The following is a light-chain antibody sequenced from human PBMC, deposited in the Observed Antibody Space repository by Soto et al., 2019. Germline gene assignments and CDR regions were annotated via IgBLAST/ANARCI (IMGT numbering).Light chain of an antibody. V-gene: IGLV2-8*01. Sequence: QSVLTQPPSASGSPGQSVTISCTGTSSDVGGYTYVSWYQQHPGKAPKLMIYEVSKRPSGVPDRFSGSKSGNTASLTVSGLQAEDEAAYYCSSYAGITNYVLGNGTKLT. CDR2: EVS. CDR3: SSYAGITNYV. J-gene: IGLJ1*01. CDR1: SSDVGGYTY.